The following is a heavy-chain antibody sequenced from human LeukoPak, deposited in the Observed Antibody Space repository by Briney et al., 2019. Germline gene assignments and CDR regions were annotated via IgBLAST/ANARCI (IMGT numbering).Heavy chain of an antibody. CDR2: IIPILGIA. D-gene: IGHD3-3*02. V-gene: IGHV1-69*04. Sequence: SVKVSCKASGGTFSSYTISWVRQAPGQGLEWMGRIIPILGIANYAQKFQGRVTITADKSTSTAYMELSSLRSEDTAVYYCARDPPLAPGAFNIWGQGTMVTVSS. J-gene: IGHJ3*02. CDR1: GGTFSSYT. CDR3: ARDPPLAPGAFNI.